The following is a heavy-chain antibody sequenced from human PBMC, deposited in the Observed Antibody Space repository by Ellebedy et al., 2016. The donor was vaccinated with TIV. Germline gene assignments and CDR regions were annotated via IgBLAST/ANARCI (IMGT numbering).Heavy chain of an antibody. CDR2: INPSDGRT. CDR1: GYTFTSNW. Sequence: AASVKVSCKASGYTFTSNWMHWVRQAPGQGLEWMGIINPSDGRTVYAQKFQDRVTVTRDTSTSTVYMELSSLRSEDTAVYYCGRDRSRCRDDICYWWFDAWGQGTLVTVSS. CDR3: GRDRSRCRDDICYWWFDA. J-gene: IGHJ5*02. V-gene: IGHV1-46*01. D-gene: IGHD2-15*01.